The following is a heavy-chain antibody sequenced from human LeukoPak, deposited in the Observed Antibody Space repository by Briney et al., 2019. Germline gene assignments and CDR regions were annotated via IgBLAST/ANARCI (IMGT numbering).Heavy chain of an antibody. CDR2: IRYDGKIK. V-gene: IGHV3-30*02. CDR1: GFTFSSYG. D-gene: IGHD2-8*01. J-gene: IGHJ6*03. CDR3: AKDWALMRNYYYYMDV. Sequence: GGSLRLSCAASGFTFSSYGMHWVRQAPGKGLEWVAFIRYDGKIKYYPDSVKGRFTISRDNSKNTLYLQMNSLRPEDTAVYYCAKDWALMRNYYYYMDVWGKGTTVTISS.